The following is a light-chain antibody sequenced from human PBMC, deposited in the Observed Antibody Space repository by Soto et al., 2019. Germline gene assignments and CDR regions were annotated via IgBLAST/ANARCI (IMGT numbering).Light chain of an antibody. CDR2: SAS. V-gene: IGKV1-39*01. CDR3: QQSSSTPIT. CDR1: QSVYRY. J-gene: IGKJ5*01. Sequence: DIEMTQSPSSLSASVGDRVTITCRASQSVYRYLNWYQQKPGKAPKLLIYSASSLQSGVPSRLGGSGYGTDLSLTITSMQNEDFETYFCQQSSSTPITFGQGTRLEIK.